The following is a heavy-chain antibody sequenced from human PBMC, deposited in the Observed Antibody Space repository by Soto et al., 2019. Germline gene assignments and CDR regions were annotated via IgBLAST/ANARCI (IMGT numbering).Heavy chain of an antibody. CDR3: ARDPRYPGAFDI. J-gene: IGHJ3*02. CDR1: GFTFSSHS. CDR2: ISSSSSYI. D-gene: IGHD1-1*01. Sequence: LRLSCAASGFTFSSHSMNWVRQAPGKGLEWVSSISSSSSYIYYADSVKGRFTISRDNAKNSLYLQMNSLRAEDTAVYYCARDPRYPGAFDIWGQGTMVTVSS. V-gene: IGHV3-21*01.